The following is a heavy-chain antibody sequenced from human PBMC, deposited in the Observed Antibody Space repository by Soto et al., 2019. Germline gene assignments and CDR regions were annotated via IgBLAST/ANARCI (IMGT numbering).Heavy chain of an antibody. Sequence: GASVKVSCKASGGTFSSYAISWVRQAPGQGLEWMGGIIPIFGTANYAQKFQGRVTITADESTSTAYMELSSLRSEDTAVYYCARDSSSRLLPSYYYYYYGMDVWGQGTTVTVSS. CDR1: GGTFSSYA. CDR2: IIPIFGTA. D-gene: IGHD6-13*01. J-gene: IGHJ6*02. CDR3: ARDSSSRLLPSYYYYYYGMDV. V-gene: IGHV1-69*13.